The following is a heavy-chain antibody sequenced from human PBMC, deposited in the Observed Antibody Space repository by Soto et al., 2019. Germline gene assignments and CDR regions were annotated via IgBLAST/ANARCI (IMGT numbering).Heavy chain of an antibody. V-gene: IGHV1-69*01. Sequence: QVQLVQSGAEVKKPGSSVKVSCKASGGTFSSYAISWVRQAPGQGLEWMGGIIPIFGTANYAQKFQGRVTITADESTSTAYMELSSLSSEDTAVYYCAREHSSGWYVPRTAVYYYYGMDVWGQGTTVTVSS. J-gene: IGHJ6*02. CDR3: AREHSSGWYVPRTAVYYYYGMDV. D-gene: IGHD6-19*01. CDR1: GGTFSSYA. CDR2: IIPIFGTA.